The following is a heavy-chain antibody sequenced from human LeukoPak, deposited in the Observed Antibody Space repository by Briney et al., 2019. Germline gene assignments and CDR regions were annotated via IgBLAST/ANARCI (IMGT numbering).Heavy chain of an antibody. Sequence: PETLSLTCAVYGGSFSGYYWSWIRQPPGKGLEWIGEINHSGSTNYNPSLKSRVTISVDTSKNQFSLKLSSVTAADTAVYYCARGRYYDFWSGYRYFDYWGQGTLVTVSS. J-gene: IGHJ4*02. D-gene: IGHD3-3*01. CDR1: GGSFSGYY. CDR2: INHSGST. V-gene: IGHV4-34*01. CDR3: ARGRYYDFWSGYRYFDY.